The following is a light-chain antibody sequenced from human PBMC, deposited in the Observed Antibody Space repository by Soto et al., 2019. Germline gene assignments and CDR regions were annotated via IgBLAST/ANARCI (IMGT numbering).Light chain of an antibody. CDR1: SSDVGGYNY. CDR2: DVS. V-gene: IGLV2-14*01. Sequence: QSALTQPASVSGSPGQSITISCTGTSSDVGGYNYVSWYQQHPGKAPKLMIFDVSNRPSGVSNRFSGSKSDNTASLTISGLQAEDEADYYCNSYTSSSPLYVFGTGTKVTVL. CDR3: NSYTSSSPLYV. J-gene: IGLJ1*01.